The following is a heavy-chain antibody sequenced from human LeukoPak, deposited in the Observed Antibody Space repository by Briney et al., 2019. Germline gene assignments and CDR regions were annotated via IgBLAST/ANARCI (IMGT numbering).Heavy chain of an antibody. CDR3: ARHVLRWDFFDY. Sequence: TSETLSLTCTVSGDSVSSYYWSWIRQSPGKGLEYIGYIYNSASTNYNPSVWGRDTISVDSSKNQFSLKLSSVTAADTAVYYCARHVLRWDFFDYWGQGTLVTVSS. CDR2: IYNSAST. CDR1: GDSVSSYY. D-gene: IGHD6-13*01. V-gene: IGHV4-59*08. J-gene: IGHJ4*02.